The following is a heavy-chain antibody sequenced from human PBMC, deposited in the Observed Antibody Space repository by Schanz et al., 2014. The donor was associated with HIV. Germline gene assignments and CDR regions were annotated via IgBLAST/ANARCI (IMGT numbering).Heavy chain of an antibody. V-gene: IGHV3-23*01. CDR1: GLPFSTSA. CDR3: ARGMDV. J-gene: IGHJ6*02. Sequence: DVQILESGGGLVQPGGSRRLSCAVSGLPFSTSAMSWVRQAPGKGLEWVSDISGSGGGTYYADSVKGRFTISRDNAKNSLYLQMNSLTVEDTAVYYCARGMDVWGQGTTVVVSS. CDR2: ISGSGGGT.